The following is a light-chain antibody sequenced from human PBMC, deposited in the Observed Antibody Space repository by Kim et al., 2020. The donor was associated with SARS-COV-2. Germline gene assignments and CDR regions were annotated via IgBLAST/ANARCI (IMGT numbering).Light chain of an antibody. CDR2: DVS. CDR1: SSDVGGYNY. J-gene: IGLJ3*02. CDR3: CSYAGSHTWV. V-gene: IGLV2-11*01. Sequence: QSALTQPRSVSGSPGQSVPISCTGTSSDVGGYNYVSWYQQHPGKAPKLMIYDVSERPSGVPDRFSGSKSGNTASLTISGLQAEDEADYYCCSYAGSHTWVFGGGTQLTVL.